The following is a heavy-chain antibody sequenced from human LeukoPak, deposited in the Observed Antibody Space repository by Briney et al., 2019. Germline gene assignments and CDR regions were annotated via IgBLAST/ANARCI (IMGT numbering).Heavy chain of an antibody. CDR3: ARSSSGYYHYYMDV. J-gene: IGHJ6*03. CDR1: GGSISSYY. Sequence: SETLSLTCTVSGGSISSYYWSWIRQPPGKGLEWIGYIYYSGSTNYNPSLKSRVTISVDTSKNQFSLKLSSVTAADTAVYYCARSSSGYYHYYMDVWGKGTTVTVSS. V-gene: IGHV4-59*08. D-gene: IGHD3-22*01. CDR2: IYYSGST.